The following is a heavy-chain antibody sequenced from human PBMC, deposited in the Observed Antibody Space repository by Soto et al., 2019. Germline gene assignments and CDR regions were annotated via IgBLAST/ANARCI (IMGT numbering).Heavy chain of an antibody. V-gene: IGHV3-48*02. CDR1: GFSFSTST. Sequence: VESRRLSCAASGFSFSTSTMNWVRQAPGKGLEWVSYISSGSTTIYYADSVKDRFTISRDNGKNSLYLQMNSLRDEDTAVYYCARVRRNDASDYYGMDVWAQGTAVTVSS. D-gene: IGHD1-1*01. J-gene: IGHJ6*02. CDR3: ARVRRNDASDYYGMDV. CDR2: ISSGSTTI.